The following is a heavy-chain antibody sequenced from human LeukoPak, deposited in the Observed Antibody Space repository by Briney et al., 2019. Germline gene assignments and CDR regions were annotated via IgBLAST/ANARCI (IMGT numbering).Heavy chain of an antibody. D-gene: IGHD3-9*01. V-gene: IGHV3-21*06. Sequence: GGSLRLTCAASGFTFSTYNMNWVRQAPGKGLEWVSSITSGGTYTYYADSVKGRFTTSRDNAKNSLSLQLSSLRAEDTAVYYCARGHYNILTASYKWTPDYWGQGILVTVSS. CDR2: ITSGGTYT. J-gene: IGHJ4*02. CDR1: GFTFSTYN. CDR3: ARGHYNILTASYKWTPDY.